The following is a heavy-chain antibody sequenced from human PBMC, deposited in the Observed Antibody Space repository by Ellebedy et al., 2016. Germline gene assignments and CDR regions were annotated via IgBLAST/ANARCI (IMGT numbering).Heavy chain of an antibody. V-gene: IGHV4-39*07. CDR3: ARSYYYYYMDV. CDR1: GGSISSSSYY. Sequence: SETLSLTXTVSGGSISSSSYYWGWIRQPPGKGLEWIGSIYYSGSTYYNPSLKSRVTISVDTSKNQFSLKLSSVTAADTAVYYCARSYYYYYMDVWGKGTTVTVSS. J-gene: IGHJ6*03. CDR2: IYYSGST.